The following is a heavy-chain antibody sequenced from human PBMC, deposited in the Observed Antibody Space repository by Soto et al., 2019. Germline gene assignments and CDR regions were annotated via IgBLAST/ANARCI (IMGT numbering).Heavy chain of an antibody. J-gene: IGHJ6*02. V-gene: IGHV6-1*01. CDR2: TYYRSKWYN. CDR1: GDSVSSNSAA. Sequence: SQTLSLTCAISGDSVSSNSAAWNWIRQSPSRGLEWLVRTYYRSKWYNDYAVSVKSRITINPDTSKNQFSLQLNSVTPEDTAVYYCARGKVWDDILTGYYPYYYYYGMDVWGQGTTVTVSS. CDR3: ARGKVWDDILTGYYPYYYYYGMDV. D-gene: IGHD3-9*01.